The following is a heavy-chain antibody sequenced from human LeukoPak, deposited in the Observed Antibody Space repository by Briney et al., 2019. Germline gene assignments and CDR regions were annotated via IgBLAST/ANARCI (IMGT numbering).Heavy chain of an antibody. CDR1: GGSISSGDYY. V-gene: IGHV4-30-4*02. Sequence: SETLSLTCTVSGGSISSGDYYWSWIRQPPGKGLEWIGYIYYSGSTYYNPSLKSRVTISVDTSKNQFSLKVSSVTAADTAVYYCARADAYFGVAAYYYFGMDVWGQGTTVTVSS. CDR2: IYYSGST. D-gene: IGHD3-3*01. CDR3: ARADAYFGVAAYYYFGMDV. J-gene: IGHJ6*01.